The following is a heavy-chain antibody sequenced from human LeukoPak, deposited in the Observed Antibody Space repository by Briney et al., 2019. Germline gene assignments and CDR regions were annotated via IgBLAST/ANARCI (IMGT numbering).Heavy chain of an antibody. V-gene: IGHV3-33*02. CDR1: GFTFSTYG. CDR2: IWSDGNNK. J-gene: IGHJ3*02. CDR3: VKERGPFDAFDI. Sequence: GRSLRLSCAATGFTFSTYGMHWVRQAPGKGLEWVAVIWSDGNNKFYADSAKGRFTFSRDNSRNTLSLQMNSLRAEDTAVYYCVKERGPFDAFDIWGQGTMVTVSS.